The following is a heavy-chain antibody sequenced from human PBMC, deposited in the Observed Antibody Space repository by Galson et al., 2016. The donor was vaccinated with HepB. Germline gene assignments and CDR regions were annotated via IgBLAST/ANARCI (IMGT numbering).Heavy chain of an antibody. CDR3: ARHPRSLHSADY. CDR1: GYSFTTYW. J-gene: IGHJ4*02. V-gene: IGHV5-51*01. D-gene: IGHD2-21*01. CDR2: IYPGDSDT. Sequence: SGAEVKKSGESLKISCKGSGYSFTTYWIGWVRQMSGKGLEWMGIIYPGDSDTRYSPSFQGQVTISADKSTSTAYLQWSSLKASDTAMYYCARHPRSLHSADYWGQGTLVTVSS.